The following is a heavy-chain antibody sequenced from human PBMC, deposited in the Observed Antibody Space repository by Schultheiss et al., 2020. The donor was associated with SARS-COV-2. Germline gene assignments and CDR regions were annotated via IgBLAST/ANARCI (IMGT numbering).Heavy chain of an antibody. CDR2: IFSNDEK. J-gene: IGHJ4*02. CDR3: TRMLRRDGYNSWGGDY. Sequence: SGPTLVKPTETLTLTCTVSGLSLSHARMGVSWIRQPPGKALEWLAHIFSNDEKAYTPSLKSRLTISKDTSKSQVVLTMTNMDPVDTATYYCTRMLRRDGYNSWGGDYWGQGTLVTVSS. V-gene: IGHV2-26*01. D-gene: IGHD5-24*01. CDR1: GLSLSHARMG.